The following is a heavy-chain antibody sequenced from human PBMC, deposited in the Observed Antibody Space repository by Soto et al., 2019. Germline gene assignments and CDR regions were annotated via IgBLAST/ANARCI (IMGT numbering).Heavy chain of an antibody. D-gene: IGHD3-3*01. CDR1: GGSISSYY. CDR3: ARTYDFWSGSGQYYYGMDV. CDR2: IYTSGST. J-gene: IGHJ6*02. V-gene: IGHV4-4*07. Sequence: LSLTCTVSGGSISSYYWSWIRQPAGKGLEWIGRIYTSGSTNYNPSLKSRVTMSVDTSKNQFSLKLSPVTAADTAVYYCARTYDFWSGSGQYYYGMDVWGQGTTVTVSS.